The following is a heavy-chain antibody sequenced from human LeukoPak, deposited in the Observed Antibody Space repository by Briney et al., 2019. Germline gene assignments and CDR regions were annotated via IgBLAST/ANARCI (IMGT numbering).Heavy chain of an antibody. J-gene: IGHJ4*02. CDR1: GGSISSGDYY. CDR2: IYYSGST. D-gene: IGHD3-22*01. V-gene: IGHV4-30-4*01. Sequence: SETLSLTCTVSGGSISSGDYYWSWIRQPPGKGLEWIGYIYYSGSTYYNPSLKSRVTISVDTSKNQFSLKVSSVTAADTAVYYCARTDSSGYRADYWGQGTLVTVSS. CDR3: ARTDSSGYRADY.